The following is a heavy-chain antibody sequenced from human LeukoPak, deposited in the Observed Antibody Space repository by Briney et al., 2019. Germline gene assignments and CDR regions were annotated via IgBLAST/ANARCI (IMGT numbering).Heavy chain of an antibody. D-gene: IGHD3-3*01. CDR3: ARGIMYYDFWSGPRTPLYYFDY. V-gene: IGHV4-59*01. CDR1: GGSISGFY. CDR2: IYYSGST. Sequence: SETLSLTCTVSGGSISGFYWSWIRQPPGKGLEWIGYIYYSGSTNYNPSLKSRVTISVDTSKNQFSLKLSSVTAADTAVYYCARGIMYYDFWSGPRTPLYYFDYWGQGTLVTVSS. J-gene: IGHJ4*02.